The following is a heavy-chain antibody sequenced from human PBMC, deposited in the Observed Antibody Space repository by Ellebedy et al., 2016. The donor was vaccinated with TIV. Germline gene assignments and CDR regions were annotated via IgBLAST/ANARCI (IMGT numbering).Heavy chain of an antibody. D-gene: IGHD3-9*01. CDR1: GFSLNTKGMC. V-gene: IGHV2-70*01. CDR2: VDWDGDK. Sequence: SGPTLVKPTQTLTLTCSFSGFSLNTKGMCVSWIRQPPGKALEWLALVDWDGDKYYRTSLKTRLTISSDTSKNQVVLTMTNMDPVDTATYYCARRFNDSWFDPWGQGTLVTVSS. CDR3: ARRFNDSWFDP. J-gene: IGHJ5*02.